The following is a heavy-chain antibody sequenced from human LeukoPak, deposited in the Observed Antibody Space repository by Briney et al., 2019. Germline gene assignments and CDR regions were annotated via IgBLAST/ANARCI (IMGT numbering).Heavy chain of an antibody. D-gene: IGHD2-15*01. CDR3: ARLRLEVDALYYFDY. Sequence: SETLSLTCTVSGGSIRSYYWSWIRQPPGKGLEWIGYIYYSGSTTYNPSLKSRVTISVDTSKNQFSLRLSSVTAADTAVYYCARLRLEVDALYYFDYWGQGTLVTVSS. J-gene: IGHJ4*02. V-gene: IGHV4-59*01. CDR2: IYYSGST. CDR1: GGSIRSYY.